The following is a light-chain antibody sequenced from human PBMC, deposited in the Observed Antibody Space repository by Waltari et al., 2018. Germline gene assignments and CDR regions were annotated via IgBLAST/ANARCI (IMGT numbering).Light chain of an antibody. CDR3: QQRSKWFT. V-gene: IGKV3-11*01. CDR2: DAS. J-gene: IGKJ4*01. CDR1: QSVSSY. Sequence: EVVLTQSPATLALSPGERATLSCRASQSVSSYLAWYQQKPGQAPRLLIYDASKRATGIPARFTGSGSWTHFTLTISSLEPEDFAVYYCQQRSKWFTFGGGTKVEIK.